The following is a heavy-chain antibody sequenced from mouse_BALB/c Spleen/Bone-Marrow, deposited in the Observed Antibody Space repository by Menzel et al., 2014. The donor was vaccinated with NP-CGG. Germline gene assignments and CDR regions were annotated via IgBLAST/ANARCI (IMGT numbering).Heavy chain of an antibody. V-gene: IGHV1-80*01. CDR2: IYPGDGDT. Sequence: QVQLQQSGAELVRPGSSVKISCKASGYAFXSYWMNWVKQRPGQGLEWIGQIYPGDGDTNYNGKFKGKATLTADKSSSTAYMQLSSLTSEDSAVYFCAGAEGNCCAMDHWGQGTSVTVSS. CDR1: GYAFXSYW. J-gene: IGHJ4*01. CDR3: AGAEGNCCAMDH. D-gene: IGHD2-1*01.